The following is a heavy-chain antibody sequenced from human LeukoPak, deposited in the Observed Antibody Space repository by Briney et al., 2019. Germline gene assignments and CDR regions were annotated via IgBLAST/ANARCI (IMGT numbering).Heavy chain of an antibody. Sequence: GESLKISCKGSGCGFTSYWISWVRQMPGKGLEWMGRIDPSDSYTNYSPSFQGHVTISADKSISTAYLQWSSLKASDTAMYYCARHRTCSSTSCLNWFDPWGQGTLVTVSS. CDR1: GCGFTSYW. V-gene: IGHV5-10-1*01. CDR2: IDPSDSYT. CDR3: ARHRTCSSTSCLNWFDP. J-gene: IGHJ5*02. D-gene: IGHD2-2*01.